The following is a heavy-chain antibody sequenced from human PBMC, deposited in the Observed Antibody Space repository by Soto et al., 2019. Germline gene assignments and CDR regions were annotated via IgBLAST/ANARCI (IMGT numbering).Heavy chain of an antibody. J-gene: IGHJ2*01. CDR2: IIPILGIA. CDR3: AREKGDYCYYDIWYFDL. D-gene: IGHD4-17*01. V-gene: IGHV1-69*08. Sequence: QVQLVQSGAEVKKPGSSVKVSCKASGGTFSSYTISWVRQAPGQGLEWMGRIIPILGIANYAQKFHGRVTITANKSTSTAYMELSKMRSEDTAVYYCAREKGDYCYYDIWYFDLWGRGTLVTVSS. CDR1: GGTFSSYT.